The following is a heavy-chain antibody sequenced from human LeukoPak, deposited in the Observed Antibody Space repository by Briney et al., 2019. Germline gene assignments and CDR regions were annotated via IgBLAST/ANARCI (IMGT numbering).Heavy chain of an antibody. CDR1: GGSLTTQY. CDR3: ARRGAPSKFYYFDS. D-gene: IGHD1-26*01. Sequence: PSETLSLTCTVSGGSLTTQYWAWIRQPPGKGLEWIGFVSKTGDTNYNPSLKSRVTISRDTSTNTFSLNLRSLTAADTAVYFCARRGAPSKFYYFDSWGQGTLITVSS. J-gene: IGHJ4*02. V-gene: IGHV4-59*08. CDR2: VSKTGDT.